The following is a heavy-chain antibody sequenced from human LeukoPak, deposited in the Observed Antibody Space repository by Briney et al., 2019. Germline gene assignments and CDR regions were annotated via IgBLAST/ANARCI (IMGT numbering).Heavy chain of an antibody. D-gene: IGHD2-2*03. J-gene: IGHJ5*02. V-gene: IGHV2-5*01. Sequence: SGPTLVKPTQTLTLTCTFSGFSLSTSGVGVGWIRQPPGKALEWLALIYWNDDKRYSPSLKSRLTITKDTSKNQVVLTMTNMDPVDTATYYCAHEGKQKIGYWFDPWGQGTLVTVSS. CDR1: GFSLSTSGVG. CDR3: AHEGKQKIGYWFDP. CDR2: IYWNDDK.